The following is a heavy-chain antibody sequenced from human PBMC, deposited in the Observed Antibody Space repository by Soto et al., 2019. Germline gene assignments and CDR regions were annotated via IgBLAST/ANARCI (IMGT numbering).Heavy chain of an antibody. Sequence: QITLKESGPTLEKPTQTLTLTCTFSGFSLTASAGGVGWIRQPPGKAPAWLALLYWVDDNQYSPSLRNRLTLTNDTSKNQVVLTMTHMAAVDTASCYCAYGSGCWFAYWGQGTLVTAS. CDR1: GFSLTASAGG. V-gene: IGHV2-5*02. CDR3: AYGSGCWFAY. D-gene: IGHD6-19*01. CDR2: LYWVDDN. J-gene: IGHJ4*02.